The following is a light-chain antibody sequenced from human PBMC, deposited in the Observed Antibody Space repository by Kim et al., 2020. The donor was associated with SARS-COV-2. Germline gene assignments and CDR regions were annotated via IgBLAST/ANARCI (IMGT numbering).Light chain of an antibody. CDR3: QSYDSSALYV. Sequence: KTVTISCTRTSGSIAGNYVQWYQQRPGSAPTTVIYEDNQRPSGVPDRFSGSIDSSSNSASLTISGVRTEDEAEYYFQSYDSSALYVFGTGTKVTVL. CDR2: EDN. J-gene: IGLJ1*01. CDR1: SGSIAGNY. V-gene: IGLV6-57*03.